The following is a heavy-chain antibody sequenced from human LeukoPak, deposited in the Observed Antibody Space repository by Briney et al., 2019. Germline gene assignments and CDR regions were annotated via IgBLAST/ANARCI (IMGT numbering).Heavy chain of an antibody. V-gene: IGHV3-23*01. Sequence: PGGSLRLSCVASGLMFNSYSMSWVRQAPGKGLEWVSLISGSGDYTNYADSVKGRFVISRDNAKNTVYLQMNSLRGEDTAVFYCAKDRYGSGSFFEDWGQGTLGTVSS. J-gene: IGHJ4*02. CDR3: AKDRYGSGSFFED. CDR2: ISGSGDYT. D-gene: IGHD3-10*01. CDR1: GLMFNSYS.